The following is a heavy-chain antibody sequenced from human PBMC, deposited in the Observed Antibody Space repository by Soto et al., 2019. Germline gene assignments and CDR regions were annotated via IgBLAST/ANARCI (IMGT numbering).Heavy chain of an antibody. Sequence: PGGSLRLSCSASGFTFSSHEMAWVRQAPEKGLEWVSYISDSGSTIKYADSVAGRFIISRDNADNSLYLQMHSLRAEDTGVYYCAGGVMYGGNYVLWGQGTLVTVSS. V-gene: IGHV3-48*03. CDR3: AGGVMYGGNYVL. CDR2: ISDSGSTI. CDR1: GFTFSSHE. J-gene: IGHJ4*02. D-gene: IGHD1-26*01.